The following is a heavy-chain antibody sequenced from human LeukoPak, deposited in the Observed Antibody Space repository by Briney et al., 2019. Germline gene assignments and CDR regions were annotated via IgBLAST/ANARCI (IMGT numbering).Heavy chain of an antibody. CDR2: INHSGST. CDR3: ARVRYYYDSSGYPDV. CDR1: GGSFSGYY. J-gene: IGHJ6*02. Sequence: PSETLSLTCAVYGGSFSGYYWSWIRQPPGKGLEWIGEINHSGSTNYNPPLKSRVTISVDTSKNQFSLKLSSVTAADTAVYYCARVRYYYDSSGYPDVWGQGTTVTVSS. V-gene: IGHV4-34*09. D-gene: IGHD3-22*01.